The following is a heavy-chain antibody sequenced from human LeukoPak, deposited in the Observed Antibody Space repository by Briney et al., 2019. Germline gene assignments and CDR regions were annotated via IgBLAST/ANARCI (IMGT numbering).Heavy chain of an antibody. D-gene: IGHD5-12*01. J-gene: IGHJ6*04. Sequence: SETLSLTCTVSGGSISSGGYYWSWVRQHPGKGLEWIGYIYYSGSTYHNPPLKSRLTISVDTSKNQFSLKLSSVTAADTAVYYCARARGYSGYDSRRRYYYGMDVWGKGTTVTVSS. V-gene: IGHV4-31*03. CDR1: GGSISSGGYY. CDR2: IYYSGST. CDR3: ARARGYSGYDSRRRYYYGMDV.